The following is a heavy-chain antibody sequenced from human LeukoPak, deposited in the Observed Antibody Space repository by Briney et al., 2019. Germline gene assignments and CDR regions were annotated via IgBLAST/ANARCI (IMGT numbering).Heavy chain of an antibody. Sequence: GGSLRLSCAASGFTFSRYWMHWVRQAPGKGLVWVSRTNGDGSTTSYADSVKGGLTISRDNAKNTLYLQMNSLRAEDTAVYYCATGNYYDSRGYYTFGHWGQGTLVTVSS. CDR3: ATGNYYDSRGYYTFGH. CDR2: TNGDGSTT. V-gene: IGHV3-74*01. CDR1: GFTFSRYW. J-gene: IGHJ1*01. D-gene: IGHD3-22*01.